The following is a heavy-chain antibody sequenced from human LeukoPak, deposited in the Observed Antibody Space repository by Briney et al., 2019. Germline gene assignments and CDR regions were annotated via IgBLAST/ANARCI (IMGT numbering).Heavy chain of an antibody. CDR1: GYTVTDYA. CDR3: ARGGNYMDV. CDR2: INANTGNP. Sequence: ASVKVSCKASGYTVTDYAMNWVRQAPGQGLQWMGWINANTGNPTYAQGSTGHFVFSLDTSGSTAYLQISSLKTEDTAVYYCARGGNYMDVWGKGTTVTVS. V-gene: IGHV7-4-1*02. J-gene: IGHJ6*03. D-gene: IGHD3-16*01.